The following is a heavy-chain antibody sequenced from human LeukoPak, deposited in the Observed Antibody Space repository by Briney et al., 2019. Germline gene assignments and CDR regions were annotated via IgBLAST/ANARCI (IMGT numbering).Heavy chain of an antibody. D-gene: IGHD5/OR15-5a*01. Sequence: GRCLRLSWAPAGLSVSSSCTSWVRHDPGKGLEFVSVISSTGSTYYADSVKGRFTISTDNSKNTLYLQMNSLRAEDTAVYYCARDCGGVSDFWGQGTLVTVSS. CDR3: ARDCGGVSDF. CDR2: ISSTGST. J-gene: IGHJ4*02. CDR1: GLSVSSSC. V-gene: IGHV3-66*01.